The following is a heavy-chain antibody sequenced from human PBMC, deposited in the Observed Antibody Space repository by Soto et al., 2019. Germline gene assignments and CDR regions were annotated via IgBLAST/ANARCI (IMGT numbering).Heavy chain of an antibody. V-gene: IGHV1-69*13. CDR1: GGTFSSYA. CDR2: IIPIFGTA. D-gene: IGHD6-19*01. Sequence: SVKVSCKAAGGTFSSYAISWVRQAPGQGLEWMGGIIPIFGTANYAQKFQGRVTITADESTSTAYMELSSLRSEDTAVYYCARRGISSGWYRGSDYGMDVWGQGTTVTVSS. CDR3: ARRGISSGWYRGSDYGMDV. J-gene: IGHJ6*02.